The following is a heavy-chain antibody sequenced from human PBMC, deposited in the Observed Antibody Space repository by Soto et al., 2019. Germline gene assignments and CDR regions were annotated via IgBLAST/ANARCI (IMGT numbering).Heavy chain of an antibody. J-gene: IGHJ4*02. CDR3: ATYSVGEGGRGY. CDR1: GGSISSAYYC. V-gene: IGHV4-61*01. D-gene: IGHD5-12*01. Sequence: PSETLSLTCTVPGGSISSAYYCWSWVRQSPGKGLEWIGHHSDSTSYNPSLKSRVTISTDTSKNQFSLKLSSVTAADTAVYYCATYSVGEGGRGYWGQGTLVTVSS. CDR2: HSDST.